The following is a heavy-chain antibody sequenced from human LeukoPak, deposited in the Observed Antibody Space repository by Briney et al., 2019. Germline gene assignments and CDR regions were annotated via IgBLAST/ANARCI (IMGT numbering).Heavy chain of an antibody. CDR3: ARGFYRNGLRTSYNWFDP. D-gene: IGHD4-17*01. Sequence: PSETLSLTCAVYGGSFSGYYWSWIRQPPGKGLEWIGEINHSGSTNYNPSLKSRVTISVDTSKNQFSLKLSSVTAADTAVYYCARGFYRNGLRTSYNWFDPWGQGTLVTVSS. J-gene: IGHJ5*02. CDR2: INHSGST. CDR1: GGSFSGYY. V-gene: IGHV4-34*01.